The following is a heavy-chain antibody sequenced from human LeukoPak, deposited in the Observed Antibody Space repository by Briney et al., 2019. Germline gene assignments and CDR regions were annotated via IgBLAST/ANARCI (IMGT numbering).Heavy chain of an antibody. J-gene: IGHJ4*02. D-gene: IGHD1-26*01. CDR2: INAGNGNT. Sequence: ASVKVSCKASGYTFTSYAMHWGRQAPGQRLEWMGWINAGNGNTKYSQEFQGRVTITRDTSASTAYMELSSLRSEDMAVYYCARDHSGSYYGVDYWGQGTLVTVSS. V-gene: IGHV1-3*03. CDR1: GYTFTSYA. CDR3: ARDHSGSYYGVDY.